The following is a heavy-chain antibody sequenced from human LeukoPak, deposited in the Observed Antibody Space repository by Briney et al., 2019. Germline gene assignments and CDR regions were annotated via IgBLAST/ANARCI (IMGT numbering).Heavy chain of an antibody. J-gene: IGHJ4*02. Sequence: GGSLRLSCAASGFTFSSYSMNWVRQAPGKGLEWVSSISSSSSYIYYAESVKGRFTISRDNAKNSLYLQMHSLRAEDTAVYYCARGPYYYGSGSSFDYWGQGTLVTVSS. CDR1: GFTFSSYS. CDR2: ISSSSSYI. D-gene: IGHD3-10*01. CDR3: ARGPYYYGSGSSFDY. V-gene: IGHV3-21*01.